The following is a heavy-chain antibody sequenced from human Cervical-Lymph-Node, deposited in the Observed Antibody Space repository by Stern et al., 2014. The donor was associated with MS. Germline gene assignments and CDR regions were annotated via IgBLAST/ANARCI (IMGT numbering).Heavy chain of an antibody. CDR2: SSGRGGRT. J-gene: IGHJ3*01. CDR3: AKDIQDILVVTADYSLGGDTFDL. V-gene: IGHV3-23*04. D-gene: IGHD2-15*01. CDR1: GFTFSNYA. Sequence: EVQLEESGGGLVQPGGSLRLSCAASGFTFSNYAMTWARQAPGKGLEWVSTSSGRGGRTYDADSVKGRFTISRDSSKNTLYLHMTSLRADDTAVYYCAKDIQDILVVTADYSLGGDTFDLWGQGTMVTVSS.